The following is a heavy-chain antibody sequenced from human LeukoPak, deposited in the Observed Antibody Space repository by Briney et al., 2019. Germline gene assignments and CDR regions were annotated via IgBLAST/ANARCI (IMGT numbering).Heavy chain of an antibody. D-gene: IGHD3-22*01. J-gene: IGHJ4*02. CDR1: GFTFSSYG. Sequence: GGSLRLSCAASGFTFSSYGMSWVRQAPGKGLEWVSGISGGGASTFYADSVKGRFTISRDNSKNTLFLQMNSLRAEDTATYYCARASGYYYDSSGSTTDDYWGQGTRVTVSS. CDR2: ISGGGAST. V-gene: IGHV3-23*01. CDR3: ARASGYYYDSSGSTTDDY.